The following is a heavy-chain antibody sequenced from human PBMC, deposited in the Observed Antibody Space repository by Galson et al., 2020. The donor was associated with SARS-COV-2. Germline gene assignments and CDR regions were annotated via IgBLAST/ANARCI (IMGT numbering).Heavy chain of an antibody. CDR1: GGSISSYY. CDR2: IYYSGST. Sequence: SETLSLTCTVSGGSISSYYWSWIRQPPGKGLEWIGYIYYSGSTNYNPSLKSRVTISVDTSKNQFSLKLSSVTAADTAVYYCARTGGYDYYMDVWRKGTTVTVSS. V-gene: IGHV4-59*01. J-gene: IGHJ6*03. CDR3: ARTGGYDYYMDV.